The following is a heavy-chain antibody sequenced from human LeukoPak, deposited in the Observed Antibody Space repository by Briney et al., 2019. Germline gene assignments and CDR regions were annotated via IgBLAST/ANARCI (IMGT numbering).Heavy chain of an antibody. J-gene: IGHJ6*02. CDR3: ATDRGLRLGELSLWGEYYYGMDV. V-gene: IGHV4-59*12. CDR2: IYYSGST. D-gene: IGHD3-16*02. CDR1: GGSISSYY. Sequence: SETLSLTCTVSGGSISSYYWSWIRQPPGKGLEWIGYIYYSGSTNYNPSLKSRVTISVDTSKNQFSLKLSSVTAADTAVYYCATDRGLRLGELSLWGEYYYGMDVWGQGTTVTVSS.